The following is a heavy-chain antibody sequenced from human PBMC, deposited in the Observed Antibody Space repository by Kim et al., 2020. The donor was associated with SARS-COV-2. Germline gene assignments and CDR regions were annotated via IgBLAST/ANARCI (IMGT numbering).Heavy chain of an antibody. J-gene: IGHJ1*01. CDR2: INPSGGST. V-gene: IGHV1-46*01. CDR1: GYTFTSYY. CDR3: AREDQPPYFQH. Sequence: ASVKVSCKASGYTFTSYYMHWVRQASGQGLEWMGIINPSGGSTSYAQKFQGRVTMTRDTSTSTVYMELSSLRSEDTAVYYCAREDQPPYFQHWGQGTLVTVSS.